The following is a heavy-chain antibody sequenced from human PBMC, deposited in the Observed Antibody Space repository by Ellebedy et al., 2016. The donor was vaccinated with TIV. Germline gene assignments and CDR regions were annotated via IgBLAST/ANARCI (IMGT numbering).Heavy chain of an antibody. J-gene: IGHJ4*02. D-gene: IGHD4-23*01. Sequence: SETLSLTXTVSGGSISSSSYYWGWIRQPPGKGLEWIGSIYYSGSTYYNPSLKSRVTISVDTSKNQFSLKLSSVTAADTAVYYCARHDATVDFDYWGQGTLVTVSS. V-gene: IGHV4-39*01. CDR3: ARHDATVDFDY. CDR1: GGSISSSSYY. CDR2: IYYSGST.